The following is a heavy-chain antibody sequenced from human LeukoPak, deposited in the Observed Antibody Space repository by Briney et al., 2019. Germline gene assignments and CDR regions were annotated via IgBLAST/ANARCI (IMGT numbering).Heavy chain of an antibody. D-gene: IGHD6-19*01. Sequence: SETLSLTCAVYGGSFSGYYWSWIRQPPGKGPEWIGEINHSGSTNYNPSLKSRVTISVDTSKNQFSLKLTSVTAADTAVYYCARHPSAVAGKTFDCWGQGTLVTVSS. J-gene: IGHJ4*02. V-gene: IGHV4-34*01. CDR3: ARHPSAVAGKTFDC. CDR2: INHSGST. CDR1: GGSFSGYY.